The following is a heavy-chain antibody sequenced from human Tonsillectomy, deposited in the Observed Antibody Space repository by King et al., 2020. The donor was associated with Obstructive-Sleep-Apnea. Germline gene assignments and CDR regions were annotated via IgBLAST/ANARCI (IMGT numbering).Heavy chain of an antibody. V-gene: IGHV4-31*03. CDR1: GGSVSSGGYF. Sequence: QLQESGPRLVKPSQTLSLSCTVPGGSVSSGGYFWSWIRQRPGQGLEWIGFMYGRETTNYNPSLKGRTTISIDRSRHQFSLSLTSVTAADTAVYYFARERSYCSGRRCQSDAFDIWGQGTSVTVSS. CDR3: ARERSYCSGRRCQSDAFDI. CDR2: MYGRETT. J-gene: IGHJ3*02. D-gene: IGHD2-15*01.